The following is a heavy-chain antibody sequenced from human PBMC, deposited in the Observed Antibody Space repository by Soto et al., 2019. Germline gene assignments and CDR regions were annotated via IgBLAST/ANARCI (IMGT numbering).Heavy chain of an antibody. Sequence: ASVKVSCKASGYTFTSYGISWVRQAPGQGLEWMGWISAYNGNTNYAQKLQGRVTMTTDTSTSTAYMELRSLRSDDTAVYYCARVVSPIMITFGGVDFDYWGQGTLVTVSS. V-gene: IGHV1-18*01. D-gene: IGHD3-16*01. CDR2: ISAYNGNT. CDR1: GYTFTSYG. J-gene: IGHJ4*02. CDR3: ARVVSPIMITFGGVDFDY.